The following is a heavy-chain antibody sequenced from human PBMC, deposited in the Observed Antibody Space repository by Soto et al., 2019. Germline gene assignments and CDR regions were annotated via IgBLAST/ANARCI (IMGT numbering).Heavy chain of an antibody. CDR3: ARDLTGVAVAGYYYYGRTV. CDR1: GYSGNPRDCL. Sequence: ADLLSLTVRVCGYSGNPRDCLRSWLRHPPGKGLEWIGPIYYSGRTNYNPSLKRRVTISVDTSKNQFSLKLSSVTAADTAVYYGARDLTGVAVAGYYYYGRTVWGHGSTATVSS. CDR2: IYYSGRT. V-gene: IGHV4-61*08. D-gene: IGHD6-19*01. J-gene: IGHJ6*02.